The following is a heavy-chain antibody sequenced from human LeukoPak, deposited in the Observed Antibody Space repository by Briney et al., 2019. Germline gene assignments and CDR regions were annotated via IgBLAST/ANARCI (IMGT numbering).Heavy chain of an antibody. CDR2: ISSSSSTI. Sequence: PGGSLRLSCAASGFTFSSYSMNWVRQAPGKGLEWVSYISSSSSTIYYADSVKGRFTISRDNAKNSLYLQMNSLRAEDTAVYYCARGGDGYNYEDYFDYWGQGTLVTVSS. CDR3: ARGGDGYNYEDYFDY. D-gene: IGHD5-24*01. V-gene: IGHV3-48*01. CDR1: GFTFSSYS. J-gene: IGHJ4*02.